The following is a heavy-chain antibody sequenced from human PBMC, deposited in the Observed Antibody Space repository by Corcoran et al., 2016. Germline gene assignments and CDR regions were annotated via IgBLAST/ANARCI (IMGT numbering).Heavy chain of an antibody. CDR2: IYPGYSDT. Sequence: EVQLVQSGAEVKKPGESLKIYCKGSGYSFTSYWIGWVRPMPGKGPEWMGIIYPGYSDTRYSPSFQGQVTISADKSISTAYLQWSSLKASDTAMYYCARQGSWATYYYYGMDVWGQGTTVTVSS. J-gene: IGHJ6*02. CDR1: GYSFTSYW. CDR3: ARQGSWATYYYYGMDV. D-gene: IGHD6-13*01. V-gene: IGHV5-51*01.